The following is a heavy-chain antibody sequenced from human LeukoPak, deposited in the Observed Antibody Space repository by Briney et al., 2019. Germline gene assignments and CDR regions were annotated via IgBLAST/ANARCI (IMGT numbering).Heavy chain of an antibody. CDR3: AKVSRTYCSSTSCYTDY. J-gene: IGHJ4*02. CDR2: IRYDGSNK. Sequence: GGSLRLSCAASGFTFSSYGMHWVRQAPGKGLEWVAFIRYDGSNKYYADSVKGRFTISRDNSKNTLYLQMNSLRAEDTAVYYCAKVSRTYCSSTSCYTDYWGQGTLVTVSS. V-gene: IGHV3-30*02. D-gene: IGHD2-2*02. CDR1: GFTFSSYG.